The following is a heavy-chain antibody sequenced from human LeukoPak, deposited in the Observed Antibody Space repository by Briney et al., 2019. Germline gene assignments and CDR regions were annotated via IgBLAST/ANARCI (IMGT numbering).Heavy chain of an antibody. J-gene: IGHJ3*01. D-gene: IGHD3-16*01. V-gene: IGHV3-74*01. CDR2: INSDGSST. CDR1: GFTFNSYW. Sequence: GGSVRLSCAASGFTFNSYWMHWLRQAPGKGLVWVSGINSDGSSTSYADSVKGRFTISRDNAKNTLYLQMNSLSAEDTAVYYCVIEGDDYDSSFLFWGQGTLVTVSS. CDR3: VIEGDDYDSSFLF.